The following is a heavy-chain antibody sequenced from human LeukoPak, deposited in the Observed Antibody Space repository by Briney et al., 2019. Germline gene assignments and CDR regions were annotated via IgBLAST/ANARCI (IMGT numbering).Heavy chain of an antibody. CDR2: SSSDGSST. J-gene: IGHJ4*02. CDR3: VRDGDSTVDFDY. Sequence: GGSLRLSCVASGFTFSRYWMHWVRQAPGKGLVWVSRSSSDGSSTVYADSVEGRFTISRDNAKNTLYLQMNGLRAEDTAVYYCVRDGDSTVDFDYSGQGTLVTVSS. D-gene: IGHD4-23*01. CDR1: GFTFSRYW. V-gene: IGHV3-74*01.